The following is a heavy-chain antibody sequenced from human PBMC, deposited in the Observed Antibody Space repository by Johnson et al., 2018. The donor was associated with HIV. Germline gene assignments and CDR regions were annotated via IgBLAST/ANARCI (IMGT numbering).Heavy chain of an antibody. V-gene: IGHV3-7*01. CDR3: ARDPIRGYGDYEDDAFDI. J-gene: IGHJ3*02. CDR1: GFTFSSYW. Sequence: MQLVESGGGLVQPGGSLRLSCAASGFTFSSYWMSWVRQAPGKGLEWVANIQQDGSEKYYVDSVKGRFTISRDNAKNSLYLQMNSLRAEDTAVYYCARDPIRGYGDYEDDAFDIWGQGTMVTVSS. CDR2: IQQDGSEK. D-gene: IGHD4-17*01.